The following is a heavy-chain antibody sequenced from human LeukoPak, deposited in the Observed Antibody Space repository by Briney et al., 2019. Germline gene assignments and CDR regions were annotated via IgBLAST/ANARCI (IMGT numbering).Heavy chain of an antibody. D-gene: IGHD3-10*01. CDR3: ARASDMVRGVIITYGAFDI. Sequence: GASVKVSCKASGYTFTGYYMHWVRQAPGQGLEWMGWINPNSGGTNYAQKFQGRVTMTRDTSISTAYMELSRLRSDDTAVYYCARASDMVRGVIITYGAFDIWGQGTMVTVSS. V-gene: IGHV1-2*02. CDR1: GYTFTGYY. J-gene: IGHJ3*02. CDR2: INPNSGGT.